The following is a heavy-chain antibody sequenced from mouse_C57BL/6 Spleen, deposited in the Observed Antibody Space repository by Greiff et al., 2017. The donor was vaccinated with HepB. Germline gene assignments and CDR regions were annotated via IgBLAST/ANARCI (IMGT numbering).Heavy chain of an antibody. CDR3: ARRLIYYDYDEAMDY. J-gene: IGHJ4*01. Sequence: QVQLQQPGAELVKPGASVKLSCKASGYTFTSYWMQWVKQRPGQGLEWIGEIDPSDSYTNYNQKFKGKATLTVDTSSSTAYMQLSSLTSEDSAVYYCARRLIYYDYDEAMDYWGQGTSVTVSS. CDR2: IDPSDSYT. CDR1: GYTFTSYW. V-gene: IGHV1-50*01. D-gene: IGHD2-4*01.